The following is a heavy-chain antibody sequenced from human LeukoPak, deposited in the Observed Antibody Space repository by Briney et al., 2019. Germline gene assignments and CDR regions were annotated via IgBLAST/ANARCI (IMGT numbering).Heavy chain of an antibody. V-gene: IGHV4-39*07. Sequence: PSETLSLTCTVSGGSISSSSYYWGWIRQPPGKGLEWIGSIYYSGSTYYNPSLKSRVTISVDTSKNQFSLKLSSVTAADTAVYYCARGDSNYMSYCYYVDVWGKGTTVTVSS. CDR2: IYYSGST. CDR3: ARGDSNYMSYCYYVDV. J-gene: IGHJ6*03. CDR1: GGSISSSSYY. D-gene: IGHD4-11*01.